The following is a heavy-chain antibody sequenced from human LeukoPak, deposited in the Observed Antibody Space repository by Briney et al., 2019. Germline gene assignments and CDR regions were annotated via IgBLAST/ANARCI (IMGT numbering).Heavy chain of an antibody. CDR2: INHSGST. D-gene: IGHD6-13*01. V-gene: IGHV4-34*01. CDR3: ARDGRRDSSSWYSPWFDP. CDR1: GGSFSGYY. J-gene: IGHJ5*02. Sequence: SETLSLTCAVYGGSFSGYYWSWIRQPPGKGLEWIGEINHSGSTNYNPSLKSRVTISVDTSKNQFSLKLSSVTAADTAVYYCARDGRRDSSSWYSPWFDPWGQGTLVTVSS.